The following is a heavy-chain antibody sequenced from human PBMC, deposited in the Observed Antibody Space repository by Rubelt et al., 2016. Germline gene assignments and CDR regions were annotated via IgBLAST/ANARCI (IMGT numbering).Heavy chain of an antibody. CDR1: EFGFSTYA. D-gene: IGHD3-9*01. J-gene: IGHJ4*02. CDR3: ANNYDILTGYDY. CDR2: LSGSGENI. Sequence: GGGLVQPGGSLRLSCAASEFGFSTYAMSWVRQAPGKGLEWVSGLSGSGENIYYADSVKGRFTISRDNSKSTLYLQMNSLRAEDTAVYYCANNYDILTGYDYWGQGTLVTVSS. V-gene: IGHV3-23*01.